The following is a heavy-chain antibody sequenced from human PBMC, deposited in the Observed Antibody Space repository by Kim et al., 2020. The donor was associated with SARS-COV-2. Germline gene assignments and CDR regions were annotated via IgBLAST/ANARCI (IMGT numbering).Heavy chain of an antibody. D-gene: IGHD5-12*01. J-gene: IGHJ4*02. Sequence: GGSLRLSCAASGFTFSSYGMHWVRQAPGKGLEWVAVIWYDGSNKYYADSVKGRFTISRDNSKNTLYLQMNSLRAEDTAVYYCAKDRTIVATNPEDYWGQGTLVTVSS. V-gene: IGHV3-33*06. CDR1: GFTFSSYG. CDR3: AKDRTIVATNPEDY. CDR2: IWYDGSNK.